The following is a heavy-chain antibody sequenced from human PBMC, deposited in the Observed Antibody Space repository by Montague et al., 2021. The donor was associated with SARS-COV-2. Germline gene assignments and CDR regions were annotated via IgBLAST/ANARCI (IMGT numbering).Heavy chain of an antibody. CDR1: GGSIRSSSYY. CDR2: IYYSGST. CDR3: ARPTRLRGYFDL. V-gene: IGHV4-39*07. J-gene: IGHJ2*01. Sequence: SETLSLTCTVSGGSIRSSSYYWGWIRQSPGKGLECIGSIYYSGSTYYNPSLKSRVTISVDTSKNHFSLKLSSVTAAGTAVYYCARPTRLRGYFDLGGRGTLVT. D-gene: IGHD5-12*01.